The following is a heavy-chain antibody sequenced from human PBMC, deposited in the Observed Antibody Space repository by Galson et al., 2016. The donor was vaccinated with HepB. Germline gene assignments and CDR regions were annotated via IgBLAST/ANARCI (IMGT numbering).Heavy chain of an antibody. V-gene: IGHV3-33*06. CDR2: FWYEGGME. D-gene: IGHD3-10*01. J-gene: IGHJ6*02. CDR1: GFTFGSNG. CDR3: AKVHGRFGENYYYYGMDV. Sequence: SLRLPVAPSGFTFGSNGLHWVRQAPAKGREGGAVFWYEGGMEYIAAPVRAGFTISRDNSKTTLYLQMNSLRAEDTAVYYCAKVHGRFGENYYYYGMDVWGQGTTVTVSS.